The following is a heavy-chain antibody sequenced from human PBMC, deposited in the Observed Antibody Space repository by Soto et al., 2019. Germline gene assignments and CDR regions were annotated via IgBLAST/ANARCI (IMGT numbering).Heavy chain of an antibody. Sequence: GGSLRLSCAASGFTFSNAWMNWVRQAPGKGLEWVGRIKSKTDGGTTDYAAPVKGRLPISRDDSKNTLYLQMNSLKTEDTAVYYCTTDSLNWNDAGGYYYYGMDVWGQGTTVTVSS. V-gene: IGHV3-15*07. CDR1: GFTFSNAW. CDR2: IKSKTDGGTT. CDR3: TTDSLNWNDAGGYYYYGMDV. J-gene: IGHJ6*02. D-gene: IGHD1-20*01.